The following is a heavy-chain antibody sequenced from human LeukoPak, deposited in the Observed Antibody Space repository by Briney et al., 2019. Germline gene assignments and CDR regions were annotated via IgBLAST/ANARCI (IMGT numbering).Heavy chain of an antibody. V-gene: IGHV3-30*04. CDR1: GFTFSSYA. Sequence: QPGRSLRLSCAASGFTFSSYAMHWVRQAPGKGLEWVAVISYDGSNKYYADSVRGRFTISRDNSKNTLYLQMNSLRAEDTAVYYCARDWVTWSIAVAGAGWAFDIWGQGTMVTVSS. D-gene: IGHD6-19*01. CDR2: ISYDGSNK. J-gene: IGHJ3*02. CDR3: ARDWVTWSIAVAGAGWAFDI.